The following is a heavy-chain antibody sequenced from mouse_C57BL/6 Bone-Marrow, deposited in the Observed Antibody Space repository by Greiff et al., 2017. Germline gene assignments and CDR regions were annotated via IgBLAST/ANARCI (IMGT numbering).Heavy chain of an antibody. CDR3: ATSYDYGYFDY. D-gene: IGHD1-1*01. CDR2: IDPSDSYT. CDR1: GYTFTSYW. V-gene: IGHV1-69*01. Sequence: QVQLKQPGAELVMPGASVKLSCKASGYTFTSYWMHWVKQRPGQGLEWIGEIDPSDSYTNYNQKFKGKSTLTVDKSSSTAYMQLSSLTSEDSAVYYCATSYDYGYFDYWGQGTTLTVSS. J-gene: IGHJ2*01.